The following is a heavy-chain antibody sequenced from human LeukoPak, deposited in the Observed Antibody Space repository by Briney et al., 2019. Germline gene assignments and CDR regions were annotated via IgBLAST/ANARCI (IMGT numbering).Heavy chain of an antibody. Sequence: SGPTLVKPTQTLTLTCTFSGFSLSTSGVGVGWVRQPPVKALEWLALIYWDDDKRYSPSLKSRLTITKDSSKNQVVLTMTNMDPADTATYYCAHRRRIGIVDYWGQGTLVTVSS. J-gene: IGHJ4*02. V-gene: IGHV2-5*02. D-gene: IGHD1-26*01. CDR2: IYWDDDK. CDR3: AHRRRIGIVDY. CDR1: GFSLSTSGVG.